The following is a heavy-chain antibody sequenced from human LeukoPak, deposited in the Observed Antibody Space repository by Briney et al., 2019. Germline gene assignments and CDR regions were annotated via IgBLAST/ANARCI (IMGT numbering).Heavy chain of an antibody. V-gene: IGHV1-3*01. J-gene: IGHJ4*02. CDR1: GYTFTSYA. CDR3: ARDRSYYDSSGYLVY. Sequence: ASVKVSCKASGYTFTSYAMHWVRQAPGQRLEWMGWINAGNGNTKYSQKFQGRVTITRDTSASTAYMELSSLRSEGTAVYYCARDRSYYDSSGYLVYWGQGTLVTVSS. CDR2: INAGNGNT. D-gene: IGHD3-22*01.